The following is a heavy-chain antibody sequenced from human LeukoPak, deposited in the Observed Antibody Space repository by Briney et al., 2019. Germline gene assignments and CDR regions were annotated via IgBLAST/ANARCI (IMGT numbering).Heavy chain of an antibody. D-gene: IGHD1-26*01. V-gene: IGHV4-61*08. Sequence: PSQTLSLTCTVPGGSISSGDYYWSWIRQPPGKGLEWIGYIYYSGSTNYNPSLKSRVTISVDTSKNQFSLKLSSVTAADTAVYYCARDEATSAGSWFDPWGQGTLVTVSS. CDR1: GGSISSGDYY. CDR2: IYYSGST. CDR3: ARDEATSAGSWFDP. J-gene: IGHJ5*02.